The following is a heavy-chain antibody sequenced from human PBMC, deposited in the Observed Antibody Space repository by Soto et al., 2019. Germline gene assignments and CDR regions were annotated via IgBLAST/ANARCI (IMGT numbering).Heavy chain of an antibody. V-gene: IGHV1-69*01. Sequence: SVKVSCKASGGTFSSYAISWVRQAPGQGLEWMGGIIPIFGTANYAQKFQGRVTITADESTSTAYMELSSLRSEDTAVYYCARVQGIAVAGTGYYFDYWGQGTLVTVSS. CDR2: IIPIFGTA. D-gene: IGHD6-19*01. J-gene: IGHJ4*02. CDR3: ARVQGIAVAGTGYYFDY. CDR1: GGTFSSYA.